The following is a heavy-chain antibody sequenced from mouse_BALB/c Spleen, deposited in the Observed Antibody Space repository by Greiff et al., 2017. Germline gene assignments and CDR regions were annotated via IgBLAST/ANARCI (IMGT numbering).Heavy chain of an antibody. Sequence: EVKVEESGGGLVKPGGSLKLSCAASGFTFSSYAMSWVRQTPEKRLEWVASISSGGSTYYPDSVKGRFTISRDNARNILYLQMSSLRSEDTAMYYCAREGGFYYYGSSLFDYWGQGTTLTVSS. CDR3: AREGGFYYYGSSLFDY. V-gene: IGHV5-6-5*01. J-gene: IGHJ2*01. D-gene: IGHD1-1*01. CDR2: ISSGGST. CDR1: GFTFSSYA.